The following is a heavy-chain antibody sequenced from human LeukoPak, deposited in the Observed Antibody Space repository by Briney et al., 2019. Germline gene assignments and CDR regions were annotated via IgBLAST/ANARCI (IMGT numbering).Heavy chain of an antibody. CDR2: IYHSGST. V-gene: IGHV4-38-2*02. J-gene: IGHJ4*02. D-gene: IGHD2-2*02. Sequence: SETLSLTCTVSGYSISSGYYWGWIRPPPGKGLEWIGSIYHSGSTYYNPSLKSRVTISVDTSKNQFSLKLSSVTAADTAVYYCARQVRYCSSTSCYNFDYWGQGTLVTVSS. CDR3: ARQVRYCSSTSCYNFDY. CDR1: GYSISSGYY.